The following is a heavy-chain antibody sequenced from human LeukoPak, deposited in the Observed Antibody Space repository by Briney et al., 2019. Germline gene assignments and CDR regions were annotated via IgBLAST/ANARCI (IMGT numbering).Heavy chain of an antibody. D-gene: IGHD4-17*01. CDR1: GGSISSGSYY. V-gene: IGHV4-61*02. Sequence: PSETLSLTCTVSGGSISSGSYYWSWIRQPAGKGLEWIGRIYTSGSTNYNPSLKSRVTISVDTSKDQFSLKLSSVTAADTAVYYCARGGTTVTTYWGQGTLVTVSS. J-gene: IGHJ4*02. CDR3: ARGGTTVTTY. CDR2: IYTSGST.